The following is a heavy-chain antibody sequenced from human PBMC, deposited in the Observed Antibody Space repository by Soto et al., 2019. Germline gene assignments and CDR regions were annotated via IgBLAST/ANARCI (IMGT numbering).Heavy chain of an antibody. CDR2: ISYDGSNK. V-gene: IGHV3-30-3*01. CDR1: GFTFSTYA. Sequence: QVQLVESGGGVVQPGRSLRLSCAASGFTFSTYAMHWVRQAPGKGLEWVAVISYDGSNKYYADSVKGRFTISRDNSKNTLYLQMNSLRAEDTAVYYCATSPFHCNNGVCYLFAYWGQGTLVTVSS. CDR3: ATSPFHCNNGVCYLFAY. D-gene: IGHD2-8*01. J-gene: IGHJ4*02.